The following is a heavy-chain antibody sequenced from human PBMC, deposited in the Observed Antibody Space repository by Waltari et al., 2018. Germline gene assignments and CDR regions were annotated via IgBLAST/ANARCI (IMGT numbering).Heavy chain of an antibody. Sequence: EVQLLESGGGLVQPGGSLRLSCAASGFTFSSYALSWVRQAPGKGLEWVSAISGSGGSTYYADSVKGRFTISRDNSKNTLYLQMNSLRAEDTAVYYCAKGGDYCYYYMDVWGKGTTVTISS. CDR2: ISGSGGST. CDR1: GFTFSSYA. V-gene: IGHV3-23*01. J-gene: IGHJ6*03. CDR3: AKGGDYCYYYMDV.